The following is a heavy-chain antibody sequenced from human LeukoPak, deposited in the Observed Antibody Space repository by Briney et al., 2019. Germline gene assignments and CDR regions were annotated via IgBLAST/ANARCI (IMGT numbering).Heavy chain of an antibody. CDR2: IVVGSGNT. V-gene: IGHV1-58*02. CDR1: GFTFTSSA. J-gene: IGHJ6*02. CDR3: AASDRLRYFDWLLVGSYGMDV. Sequence: SVKVSCKASGFTFTSSAMQWVRQARGQRLEWIGWIVVGSGNTNYAQKFQERVTITRDMSTSTAYMELSSLRSEDTAVYYCAASDRLRYFDWLLVGSYGMDVWGQGTTVTVSS. D-gene: IGHD3-9*01.